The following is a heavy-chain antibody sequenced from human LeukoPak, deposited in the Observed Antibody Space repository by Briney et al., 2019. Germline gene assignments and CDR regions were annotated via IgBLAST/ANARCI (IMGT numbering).Heavy chain of an antibody. J-gene: IGHJ3*02. CDR1: GFIFTNTW. D-gene: IGHD2-2*01. CDR2: IKSETDGGTT. CDR3: ALRYCSSTSCHRGTFDI. V-gene: IGHV3-15*01. Sequence: GGPLRLSCAGSGFIFTNTWMNWVRQAPGKGLEWVGRIKSETDGGTTDYAAPLKGRFTISRDDSKNTLYLQMNSLRTEDTAIYYCALRYCSSTSCHRGTFDIWGQGTMLTVSS.